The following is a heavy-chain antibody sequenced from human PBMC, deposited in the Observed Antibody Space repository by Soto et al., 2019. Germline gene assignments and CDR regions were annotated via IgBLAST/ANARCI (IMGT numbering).Heavy chain of an antibody. CDR2: INHSGST. J-gene: IGHJ5*02. CDR1: GGSFSGYY. D-gene: IGHD6-19*01. Sequence: SETLSLTCAVYGGSFSGYYWSWIRQPPGKGLEWIGEINHSGSTNYNPSLKSRVTISVDTSKNQFSLKLSSVTAADTAVYYCARGLSGWYGWLDPWGQGTLVTVSS. CDR3: ARGLSGWYGWLDP. V-gene: IGHV4-34*01.